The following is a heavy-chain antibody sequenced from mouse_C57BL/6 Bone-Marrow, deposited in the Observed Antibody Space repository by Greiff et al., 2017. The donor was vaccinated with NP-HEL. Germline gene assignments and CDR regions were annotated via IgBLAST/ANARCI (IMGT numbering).Heavy chain of an antibody. D-gene: IGHD2-10*01. J-gene: IGHJ4*01. CDR1: GFTFSDYY. CDR3: ARHPFYDYDAMDY. V-gene: IGHV5-12*01. Sequence: DVQLVESGGGLVQPGGSLKLSCAASGFTFSDYYMYWVRQTPEKRLEWVAYISNGGGSTYYPDTVKGRFTISRDNAKNTLYLQMSRLKSEDTAMYYCARHPFYDYDAMDYWGQGTSVTVSS. CDR2: ISNGGGST.